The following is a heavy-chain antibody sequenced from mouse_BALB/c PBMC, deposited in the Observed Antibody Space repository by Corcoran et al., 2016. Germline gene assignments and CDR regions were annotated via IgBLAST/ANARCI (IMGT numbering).Heavy chain of an antibody. D-gene: IGHD4-1*01. V-gene: IGHV1S136*01. CDR1: GYTFTSYV. Sequence: EGHLQQSGPELVKPGASVRMSCKASGYTFTSYVMHWVKQKPGQGLEWIGYIFPYDDGTKYNEKFKGKATLTSDKSSSTAYMELSSLTSEDSAVYYCARGKTGTIDYWGPSTTLTVSS. J-gene: IGHJ2*01. CDR3: ARGKTGTIDY. CDR2: IFPYDDGT.